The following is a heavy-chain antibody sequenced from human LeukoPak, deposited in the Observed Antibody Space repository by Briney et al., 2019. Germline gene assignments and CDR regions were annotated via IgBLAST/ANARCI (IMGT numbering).Heavy chain of an antibody. J-gene: IGHJ4*02. CDR3: ARDGIQLWLLPFDY. CDR2: ISAYNGNT. Sequence: ATVKVSCKASGYTFTSYGISWVRQAPGQGLEWMGWISAYNGNTNYAQKLQGRVTMTTDTSTSTAYMELRSLRSDDTAVYYCARDGIQLWLLPFDYWGQGTLVTVSS. D-gene: IGHD5-18*01. V-gene: IGHV1-18*01. CDR1: GYTFTSYG.